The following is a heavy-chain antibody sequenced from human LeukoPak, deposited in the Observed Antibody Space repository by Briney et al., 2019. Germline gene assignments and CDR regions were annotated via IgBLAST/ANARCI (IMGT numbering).Heavy chain of an antibody. V-gene: IGHV1-18*01. D-gene: IGHD6-6*01. CDR1: GYTFTSFG. CDR3: ARAPPYTSSSFYYYYMDV. CDR2: ISAYNGNT. Sequence: ASVKVSCKASGYTFTSFGVSWVRQAPGQGLEWMGWISAYNGNTNYAQKLQGRVTMTTDTSTSTAYMELRSLRSADTAVYYCARAPPYTSSSFYYYYMDVWGKGTTVTVSS. J-gene: IGHJ6*03.